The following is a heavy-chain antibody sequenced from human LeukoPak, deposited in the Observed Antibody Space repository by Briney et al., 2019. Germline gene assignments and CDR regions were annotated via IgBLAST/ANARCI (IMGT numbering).Heavy chain of an antibody. J-gene: IGHJ6*03. V-gene: IGHV4-34*01. Sequence: SETLSLTCAVYGGSFSGYYWSWIRQPPGKGLEWIGEINHSGNTNSNPSLKSRVTISVDTSKNQFSLKLSSVTAADTAVYYCARGYGGIYYYYMDVWGKGTTVTVSS. CDR1: GGSFSGYY. D-gene: IGHD3-16*01. CDR3: ARGYGGIYYYYMDV. CDR2: INHSGNT.